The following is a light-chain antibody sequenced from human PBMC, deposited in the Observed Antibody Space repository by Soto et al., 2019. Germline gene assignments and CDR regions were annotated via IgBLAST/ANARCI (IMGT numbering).Light chain of an antibody. CDR1: QTISSW. V-gene: IGKV1-5*03. J-gene: IGKJ1*01. CDR2: KAS. Sequence: DIQMTQYPSTLSGSVGDRVTITCRASQTISSWLAWYQQKPGKAPKLLIYKASTLKSGVPSRFSGSGSGTEFTLTISSLQPDDFAPYYCQHYNSYSEAFGQRSMV. CDR3: QHYNSYSEA.